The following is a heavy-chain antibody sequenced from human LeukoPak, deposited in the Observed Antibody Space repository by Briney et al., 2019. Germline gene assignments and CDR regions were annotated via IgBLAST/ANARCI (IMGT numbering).Heavy chain of an antibody. CDR3: NIAAAEFDY. Sequence: SETLSLTCTVSGGSISSGSYYWGWIRQPPGKGLEWIGSIYYSGSTYYNPSLKSRVTISVDTSKNQFSLKLSSVTAADTAVYYCNIAAAEFDYWGQGTLVTVSS. CDR2: IYYSGST. J-gene: IGHJ4*02. D-gene: IGHD6-13*01. V-gene: IGHV4-39*01. CDR1: GGSISSGSYY.